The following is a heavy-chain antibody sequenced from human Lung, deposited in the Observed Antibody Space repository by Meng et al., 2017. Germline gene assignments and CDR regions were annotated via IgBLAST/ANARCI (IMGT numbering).Heavy chain of an antibody. CDR3: ARGPTTMAHDFDY. CDR2: INHSGST. D-gene: IGHD4-11*01. Sequence: QQQRWGRGLLKTSGTLSLTCVVSGGSFSDYYWSWIRQPPGKGLEWIGEINHSGSTNYNPSLESRATISVDTSQNNLSLKLSSVTAADSAVYYCARGPTTMAHDFDYWGQGTLVTVSS. V-gene: IGHV4-34*01. J-gene: IGHJ4*02. CDR1: GGSFSDYY.